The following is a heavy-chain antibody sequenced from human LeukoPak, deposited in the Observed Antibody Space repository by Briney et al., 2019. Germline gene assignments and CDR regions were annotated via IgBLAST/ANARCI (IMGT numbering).Heavy chain of an antibody. J-gene: IGHJ4*02. CDR1: DFSIDSVYY. CDR3: ARAAGVTTIDY. Sequence: SETLSLTCSVSDFSIDSVYYWGWIRQPPRKGLEWIASIDQSGHTYYNPSLKSRVTISVDTSKKQFSLEVNSVIASDTAVYYCARAAGVTTIDYWGQGTLVTVSS. CDR2: IDQSGHT. D-gene: IGHD4-17*01. V-gene: IGHV4-38-2*02.